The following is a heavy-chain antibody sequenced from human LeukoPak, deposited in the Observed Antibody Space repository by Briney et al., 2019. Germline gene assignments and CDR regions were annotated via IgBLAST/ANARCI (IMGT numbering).Heavy chain of an antibody. Sequence: GESLKISCKVSGYPFTSYWIGWVRQMPGKGLEWMGIIYPGDSDTRYSPSFQGQVTISADKSISTAYLQWSSLKASDTAMYYCARQEEVWGSSSSNYFDYWGQGTLVTVSS. CDR1: GYPFTSYW. CDR3: ARQEEVWGSSSSNYFDY. V-gene: IGHV5-51*01. J-gene: IGHJ4*02. CDR2: IYPGDSDT. D-gene: IGHD6-6*01.